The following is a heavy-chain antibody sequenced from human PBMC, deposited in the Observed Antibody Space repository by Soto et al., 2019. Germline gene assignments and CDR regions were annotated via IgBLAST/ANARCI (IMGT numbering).Heavy chain of an antibody. CDR2: ISYEGSNK. J-gene: IGHJ6*02. CDR1: GFTFSQND. Sequence: QVQLVESGGGVVQSGGSLRLSCAAAGFTFSQNDMHWVRQAPGKGLEWVAVISYEGSNKYYADSVKGRFTISRDNSKDTLYLQMNSLKTEDTAVYYCAKDLRGVMTTIQRPYSYYYGLDVWGQGTTVTVSS. V-gene: IGHV3-30*18. D-gene: IGHD2-21*02. CDR3: AKDLRGVMTTIQRPYSYYYGLDV.